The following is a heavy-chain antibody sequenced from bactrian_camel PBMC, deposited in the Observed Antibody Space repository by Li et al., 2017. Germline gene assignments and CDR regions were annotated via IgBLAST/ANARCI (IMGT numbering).Heavy chain of an antibody. CDR2: IEDGTP. CDR3: AAARSRSYCRTQLRGYNFNY. CDR1: ADTYNRAC. Sequence: VQLVESGGGSVQAGGSLRLSCAASADTYNRACLGWFRQAPGKEREAVANIEDGTPHYIDAVKGRFTISKDTAKNTLELEMNSLKQEDTGMYYCAAARSRSYCRTQLRGYNFNYWGQGTQVTVS. D-gene: IGHD2*01. V-gene: IGHV3-2*01. J-gene: IGHJ4*01.